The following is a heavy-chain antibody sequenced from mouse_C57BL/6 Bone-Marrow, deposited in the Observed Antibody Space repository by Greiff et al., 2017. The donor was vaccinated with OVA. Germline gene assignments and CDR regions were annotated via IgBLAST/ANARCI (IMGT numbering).Heavy chain of an antibody. CDR1: GFTFSSYT. D-gene: IGHD2-1*01. V-gene: IGHV5-9*01. J-gene: IGHJ1*03. CDR3: ARHLHWYFDV. CDR2: ISGCGGNT. Sequence: EVQLVESGGGLVKPGGSLKLSCAASGFTFSSYTMSWVRQTPEKRLEWVATISGCGGNTYYPDSVKGRFTISRDNAKNTLYLQMSSLRSEDTALYFCARHLHWYFDVWGTGTTVTVSS.